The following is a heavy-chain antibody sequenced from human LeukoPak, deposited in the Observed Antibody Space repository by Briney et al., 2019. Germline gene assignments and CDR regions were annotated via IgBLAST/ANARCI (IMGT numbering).Heavy chain of an antibody. V-gene: IGHV4-34*01. D-gene: IGHD4-17*01. CDR1: GGSFSGYY. CDR2: INHSGST. Sequence: SETLSLTCAVYGGSFSGYYWSWIRQPPGKGLGWIGEINHSGSTNYNPSLKSRVTISVDTSKNQFSLKLSSVTAADTAVYYCARADDYGDRYWGQGTLVTVSS. J-gene: IGHJ4*02. CDR3: ARADDYGDRY.